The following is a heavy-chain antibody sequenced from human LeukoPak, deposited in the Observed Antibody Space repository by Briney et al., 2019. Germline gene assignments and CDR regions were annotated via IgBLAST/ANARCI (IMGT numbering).Heavy chain of an antibody. J-gene: IGHJ4*02. CDR1: GGSFSGYY. CDR3: ARAMVRGVISNIDY. D-gene: IGHD3-10*01. CDR2: INHSGST. V-gene: IGHV4-34*01. Sequence: SETLSLTCAVYGGSFSGYYWSWIRQPPGKGLEWIGEINHSGSTNYNPSLKSRVTISVDTSKNQFSLKLSSVTAADTAVYYCARAMVRGVISNIDYWGQGTLVTVSS.